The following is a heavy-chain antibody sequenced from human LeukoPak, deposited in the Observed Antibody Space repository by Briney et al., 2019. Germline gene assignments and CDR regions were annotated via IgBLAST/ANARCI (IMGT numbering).Heavy chain of an antibody. J-gene: IGHJ4*02. CDR2: ISYDGSNK. D-gene: IGHD6-13*01. CDR3: AKEYSSSWYVDY. V-gene: IGHV3-30*18. CDR1: GFTFSSYG. Sequence: PGGSLRLSCAASGFTFSSYGMHWVRQAPGKGLEWVAVISYDGSNKYYADSVKGRFTISRDNSKNTLYLQMNSLRGEDTAVYYCAKEYSSSWYVDYWGQGTLVTVSS.